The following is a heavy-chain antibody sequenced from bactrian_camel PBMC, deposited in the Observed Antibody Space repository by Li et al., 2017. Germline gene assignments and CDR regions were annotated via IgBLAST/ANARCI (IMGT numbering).Heavy chain of an antibody. CDR1: GVTIGFVC. D-gene: IGHD3*01. V-gene: IGHV3S55*01. J-gene: IGHJ6*01. CDR2: FGHDGST. Sequence: VQLVESGGGSVQAGGSLRLSCQLSGVTIGFVCMGWFRQPPGKEREGVAVFGHDGSTSYTDSVKGRFTISRDNAKNTLYLHANSLKTEDTAMYYCTKDYFSSAVLAGDAFGSWGQGTQVTVS. CDR3: TKDYFSSAVLAGDAFGS.